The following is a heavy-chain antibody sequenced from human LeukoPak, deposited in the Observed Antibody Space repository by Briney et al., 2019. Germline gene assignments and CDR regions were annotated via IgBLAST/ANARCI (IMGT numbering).Heavy chain of an antibody. CDR1: GFTVSSTY. Sequence: GGSLRLSCAASGFTVSSTYMSWVRQAPGKGLEGVSIIYSAGSTYYADSVKGRFTVSGDNSNNTLYLQMNSLRAEDTAVYYCAKGHCTNGICWLDWGQGTLVTVSS. D-gene: IGHD2-8*01. J-gene: IGHJ4*02. V-gene: IGHV3-53*01. CDR3: AKGHCTNGICWLD. CDR2: IYSAGST.